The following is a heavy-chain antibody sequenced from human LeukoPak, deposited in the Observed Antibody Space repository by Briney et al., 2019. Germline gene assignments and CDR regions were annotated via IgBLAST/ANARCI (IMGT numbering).Heavy chain of an antibody. CDR3: ARGAEEQWLLRWFDP. J-gene: IGHJ5*02. D-gene: IGHD6-19*01. CDR2: ISYDGSNK. Sequence: PGGSLRLSCAASGFTFSSYAMHWVRQDPGKGLEWVAVISYDGSNKYYADSVKGRFTISRDNSKNMLYLQMNSLRAEDTAVYYCARGAEEQWLLRWFDPWGQGTLVTASS. V-gene: IGHV3-30-3*01. CDR1: GFTFSSYA.